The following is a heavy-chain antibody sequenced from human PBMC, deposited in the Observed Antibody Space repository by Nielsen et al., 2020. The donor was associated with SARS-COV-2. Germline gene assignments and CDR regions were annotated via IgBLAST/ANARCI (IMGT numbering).Heavy chain of an antibody. CDR3: ARWRAYGNGWDY. Sequence: ASVKVSCKASGYTFTNFALSWVRQAPGRGLEWIGWISGFNGNTNYLQRFKGRVTMTAHSSTGTGYMELRSLRSDDTAVYYCARWRAYGNGWDYWGRGTLVTVSS. D-gene: IGHD6-19*01. CDR2: ISGFNGNT. V-gene: IGHV1-18*01. J-gene: IGHJ4*02. CDR1: GYTFTNFA.